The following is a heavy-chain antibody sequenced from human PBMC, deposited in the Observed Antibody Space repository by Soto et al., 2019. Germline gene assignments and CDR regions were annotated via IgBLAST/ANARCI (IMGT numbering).Heavy chain of an antibody. CDR1: GFSFSGSA. CDR2: IAGKNENYVT. J-gene: IGHJ4*02. V-gene: IGHV3-73*01. CDR3: ARVYCSGGSCYHLDQ. Sequence: GGSLRLSCAASGFSFSGSAIHWVRQASGRGLEWVSRIAGKNENYVTTYAASVQGRFSLSRDDSKNTAYLIMNSLRAEDTAVYYCARVYCSGGSCYHLDQWGQGTPVTVSS. D-gene: IGHD2-15*01.